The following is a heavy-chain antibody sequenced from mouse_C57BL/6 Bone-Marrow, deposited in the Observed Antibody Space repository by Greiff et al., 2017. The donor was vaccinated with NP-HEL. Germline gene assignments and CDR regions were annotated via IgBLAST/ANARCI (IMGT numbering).Heavy chain of an antibody. V-gene: IGHV1-82*01. Sequence: QVHVKQSGPELVKPGASVKISCKASGYAFSSSWMNWVKQRPGKGLEWIGRIYPGDGDTNYNGKFKGKATLTADKSSSTAYMQLSSLTSEDSAVYFCAREIDYGNYGYFDVWGTGTTVTVSS. D-gene: IGHD2-1*01. CDR3: AREIDYGNYGYFDV. CDR2: IYPGDGDT. CDR1: GYAFSSSW. J-gene: IGHJ1*03.